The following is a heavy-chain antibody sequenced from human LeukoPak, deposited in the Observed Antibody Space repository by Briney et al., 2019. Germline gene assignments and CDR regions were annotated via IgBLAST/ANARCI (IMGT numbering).Heavy chain of an antibody. J-gene: IGHJ4*02. CDR1: GGTFSSYA. D-gene: IGHD4-17*01. Sequence: SVKVSCKASGGTFSSYAISWVRQAPGQGLEWMGGIIPIFGTANYAQKFQGRVTITADKYTSTAYMELSSLRSEDTAVYYCARDPGKDYGDYYFDYWGQGTLVTVSS. CDR3: ARDPGKDYGDYYFDY. V-gene: IGHV1-69*06. CDR2: IIPIFGTA.